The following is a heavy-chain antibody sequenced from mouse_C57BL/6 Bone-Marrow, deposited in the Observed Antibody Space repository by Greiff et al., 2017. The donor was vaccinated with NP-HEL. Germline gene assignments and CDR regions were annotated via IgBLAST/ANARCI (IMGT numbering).Heavy chain of an antibody. CDR3: AIKEYYSNSGAY. J-gene: IGHJ3*01. V-gene: IGHV1-74*01. D-gene: IGHD2-5*01. Sequence: VKLQQPGAELVKPGASVKVSCKASGYTFTSYWMHWVKQRPGQGLEWIGRIHPSDSDTNYNQKFKGKATLTVDKSSSTAYMQLSSLTSEDSAVYYCAIKEYYSNSGAYWGQGTLVTVSA. CDR2: IHPSDSDT. CDR1: GYTFTSYW.